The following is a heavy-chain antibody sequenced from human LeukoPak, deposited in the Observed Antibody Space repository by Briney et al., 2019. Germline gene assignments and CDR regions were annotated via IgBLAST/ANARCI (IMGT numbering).Heavy chain of an antibody. CDR3: AKAPLTYCGGDCNFDY. CDR1: GYTFTSYD. Sequence: ASVKVSCKASGYTFTSYDINWVRQATGQGLEWMGWMNPNSGNTGYAQKFQERVTITRDMSTSTAYMELSSLRSEDTAVYYCAKAPLTYCGGDCNFDYWGQGTLVTVSS. CDR2: MNPNSGNT. V-gene: IGHV1-8*01. D-gene: IGHD2-21*02. J-gene: IGHJ4*02.